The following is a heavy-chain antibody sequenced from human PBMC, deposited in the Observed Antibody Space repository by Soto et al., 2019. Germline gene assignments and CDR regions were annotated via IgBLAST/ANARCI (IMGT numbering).Heavy chain of an antibody. V-gene: IGHV3-11*06. Sequence: GGSLRLSCAASGFTFSDYYMSWIRQAPGKGLEWVSYISSSSSYTNYADSVKGRFTISRDNAKNSLYLQMNSLRAEDTAVYYCARDFPQGIDYGMDVWGQGATVTVSS. CDR1: GFTFSDYY. J-gene: IGHJ6*02. CDR2: ISSSSSYT. CDR3: ARDFPQGIDYGMDV.